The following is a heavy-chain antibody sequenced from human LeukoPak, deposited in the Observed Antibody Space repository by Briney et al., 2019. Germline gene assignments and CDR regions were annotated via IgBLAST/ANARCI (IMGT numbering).Heavy chain of an antibody. CDR3: ARVMRFLEWLRYYYYMDV. V-gene: IGHV4-59*01. J-gene: IGHJ6*03. CDR2: IYYSGST. CDR1: GGSISSYY. Sequence: PSETLSLTCTVAGGSISSYYWSWIRQPPGKGLEWIGYIYYSGSTNYNPSLKSRVTISVDTSKNQFSLKLSSVTAADTAVYYCARVMRFLEWLRYYYYMDVWGKGTTVTVSS. D-gene: IGHD3-3*01.